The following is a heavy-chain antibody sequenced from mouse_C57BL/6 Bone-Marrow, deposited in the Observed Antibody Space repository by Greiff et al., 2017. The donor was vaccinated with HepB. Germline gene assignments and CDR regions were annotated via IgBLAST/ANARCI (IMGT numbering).Heavy chain of an antibody. D-gene: IGHD3-2*02. J-gene: IGHJ4*01. CDR2: IDPETGGT. Sequence: QVQLKESGAELVRPGASVTLSCKASGYTFTDYEMHWVKQTPVHGLEWIGAIDPETGGTAYNQKFKGKAILTADKSSSTAYMELRSLTSEDSAVYYCTRWETAQATWYAMDYWGQGTSVTVSS. CDR3: TRWETAQATWYAMDY. CDR1: GYTFTDYE. V-gene: IGHV1-15*01.